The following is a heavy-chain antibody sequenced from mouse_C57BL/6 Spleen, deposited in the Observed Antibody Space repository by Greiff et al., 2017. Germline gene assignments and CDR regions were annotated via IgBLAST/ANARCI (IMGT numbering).Heavy chain of an antibody. CDR3: AATIITTFGYAMDY. D-gene: IGHD2-5*01. V-gene: IGHV1-64*01. Sequence: VQLQQLGVERVKPGVPVKLSCKVFGYPFTSSWMHWVNQRLGQGFEWIGLIHLNSGSTNYNEKFKSKATLTVDKSSSTAYMQLSSLTSEDSAVYYCAATIITTFGYAMDYWGQGTSVTVSS. CDR1: GYPFTSSW. CDR2: IHLNSGST. J-gene: IGHJ4*01.